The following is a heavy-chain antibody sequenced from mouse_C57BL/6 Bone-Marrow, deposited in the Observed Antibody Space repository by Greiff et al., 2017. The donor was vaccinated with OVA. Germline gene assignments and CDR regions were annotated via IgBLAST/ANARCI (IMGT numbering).Heavy chain of an antibody. CDR2: ISSGGSYT. CDR1: GFTFSSYG. J-gene: IGHJ3*01. Sequence: EVKLMESGGDLVKPGGSLKLSCAASGFTFSSYGMSWVRQTPDKRLEWVATISSGGSYTYYPDSVKGRFTISRDNAKNTLYLQMSRLKSEDTAMYYCARRPPWFAYWGQGTLVTVSA. CDR3: ARRPPWFAY. V-gene: IGHV5-6*01.